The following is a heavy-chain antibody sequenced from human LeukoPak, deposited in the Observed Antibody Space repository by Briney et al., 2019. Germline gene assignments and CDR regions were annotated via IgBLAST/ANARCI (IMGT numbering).Heavy chain of an antibody. J-gene: IGHJ4*02. D-gene: IGHD6-19*01. CDR2: GYYTGIT. CDR1: GGSISSSSYY. Sequence: KPSETLSLTCTVSGGSISSSSYYWGWIRQPPGKGLEWIGSGYYTGITYYKSSLKSRVTISVDTSKNQFSLKLSSVTAADTAVYYCARHEITVAHFDYWGQGTLVTVSS. V-gene: IGHV4-39*01. CDR3: ARHEITVAHFDY.